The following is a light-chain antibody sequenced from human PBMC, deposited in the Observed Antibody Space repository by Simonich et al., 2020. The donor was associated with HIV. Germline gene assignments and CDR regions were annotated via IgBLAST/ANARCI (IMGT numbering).Light chain of an antibody. Sequence: QSVLTQPPSVAAAPGQRVTISCYGSSSNMWHNLVSWYQQIPGTAPKLLIYENNKRPSGILARFSASKAGTSATLGITELQTGDEAAYYCGTWDSSLSGGVFGGGTQLTVL. CDR2: ENN. CDR3: GTWDSSLSGGV. V-gene: IGLV1-51*01. J-gene: IGLJ7*01. CDR1: SSNMWHNL.